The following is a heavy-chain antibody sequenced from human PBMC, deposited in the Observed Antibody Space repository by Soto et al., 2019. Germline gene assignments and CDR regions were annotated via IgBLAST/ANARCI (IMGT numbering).Heavy chain of an antibody. J-gene: IGHJ5*02. Sequence: SETLSLTCAVYGGSFSGYYRTWIRQPPGKGLEWIGEINHSGSTNYNPSLQSRVTISVDTSKNQFSLKLSSVTVADTAVYYCAVEDSSSTDNWFDPWGQGTLVTVSS. CDR1: GGSFSGYY. D-gene: IGHD6-6*01. CDR2: INHSGST. CDR3: AVEDSSSTDNWFDP. V-gene: IGHV4-34*01.